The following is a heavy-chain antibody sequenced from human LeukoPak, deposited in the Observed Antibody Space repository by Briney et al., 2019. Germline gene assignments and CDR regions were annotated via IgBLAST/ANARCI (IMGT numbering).Heavy chain of an antibody. CDR1: GFTFSYYS. CDR2: SNTDGTI. Sequence: PGGSLRLSCAASGFTFSYYSMNWVRQAPGKGLEWISYSNTDGTISYADSVKGRFTISRDNPKYTLYLQMNRVRAEDTAVYFCARAWVAHSGSYNFDYWGPGTLVTVSS. D-gene: IGHD1-26*01. V-gene: IGHV3-48*01. CDR3: ARAWVAHSGSYNFDY. J-gene: IGHJ4*02.